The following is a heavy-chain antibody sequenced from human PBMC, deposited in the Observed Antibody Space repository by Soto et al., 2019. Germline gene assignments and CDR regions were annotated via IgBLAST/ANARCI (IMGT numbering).Heavy chain of an antibody. CDR1: GYTFTSYG. Sequence: ASVKVSCKASGYTFTSYGISWVRQAPGQGLEWMGWISAYNGNTNYAQKLQGRVTMTTDTSTSTAYMELRSLRSDDTAVYYCARAPTLRYFDWLLETPGFVPWGQATLVTVPS. D-gene: IGHD3-9*01. V-gene: IGHV1-18*01. J-gene: IGHJ5*02. CDR2: ISAYNGNT. CDR3: ARAPTLRYFDWLLETPGFVP.